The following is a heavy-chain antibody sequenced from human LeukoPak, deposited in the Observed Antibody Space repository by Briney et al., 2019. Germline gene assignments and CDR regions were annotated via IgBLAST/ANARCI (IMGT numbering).Heavy chain of an antibody. CDR2: ISGSGGST. CDR1: GFTFSSYA. CDR3: AKDGKGYSSSWYNKAFDI. V-gene: IGHV3-23*01. D-gene: IGHD6-13*01. Sequence: PGGSLRLSCAASGFTFSSYAMSWVRQAPGKGLEWVSAISGSGGSTYYADSVKGRFTISRDNSKNTLYLQMNSLRAEDTAVYYCAKDGKGYSSSWYNKAFDIWGQGTMVTVSS. J-gene: IGHJ3*02.